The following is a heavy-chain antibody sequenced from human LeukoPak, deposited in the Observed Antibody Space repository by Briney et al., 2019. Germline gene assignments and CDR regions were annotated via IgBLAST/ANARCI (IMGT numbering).Heavy chain of an antibody. CDR3: ARGFYGSGSYYNPNWFDP. CDR1: GGTFSSYA. Sequence: SVKVSCKASGGTFSSYAISWVRQAPGQGLEWMGGIIPIFGTANYAQKFQGRVTITTDESTSTAYMELSSLRSEHTAVYYCARGFYGSGSYYNPNWFDPWGQGTLVTVSS. CDR2: IIPIFGTA. J-gene: IGHJ5*02. D-gene: IGHD3-10*01. V-gene: IGHV1-69*05.